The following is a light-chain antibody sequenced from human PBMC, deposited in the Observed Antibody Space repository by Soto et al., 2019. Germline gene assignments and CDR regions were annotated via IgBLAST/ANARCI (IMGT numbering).Light chain of an antibody. CDR2: GAS. CDR1: QSVGTN. Sequence: DIVLTQSPATLSVSTGERATLSCRASQSVGTNFAWYQQRPGQAPRLLIYGASSRATGIPDRFSGSGSGTDFTLTISRLEPEDCAVYYCQQYGSSPRTFGQGTKVDIK. CDR3: QQYGSSPRT. V-gene: IGKV3-20*01. J-gene: IGKJ1*01.